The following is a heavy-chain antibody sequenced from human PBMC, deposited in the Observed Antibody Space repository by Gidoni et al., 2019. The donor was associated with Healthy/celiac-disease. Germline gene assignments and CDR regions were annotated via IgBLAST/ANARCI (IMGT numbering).Heavy chain of an antibody. V-gene: IGHV3-33*01. D-gene: IGHD1-26*01. CDR1: GVTFSSYG. J-gene: IGHJ4*02. Sequence: QVQLVESGGGVVQPGRSLRLSCSASGVTFSSYGMHVGRQAPGKGLGWVAVIWYDGSNKYYANSVKGRFTISRDNSKNTLYLQMNSLRAEDTAVYYCARDLLGSYSNSGLDYWGQGTLVTVSS. CDR2: IWYDGSNK. CDR3: ARDLLGSYSNSGLDY.